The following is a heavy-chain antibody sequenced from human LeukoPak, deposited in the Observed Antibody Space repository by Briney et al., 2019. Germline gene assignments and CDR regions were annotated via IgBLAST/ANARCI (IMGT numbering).Heavy chain of an antibody. V-gene: IGHV3-30-3*01. D-gene: IGHD2-15*01. J-gene: IGHJ4*02. CDR2: ISYDGSNK. CDR3: ARGDIVVVVAAIGIGY. Sequence: GGSLRLSCAASGFTFSSYAMHLVRQAPGKGLEWVAVISYDGSNKYYADSVKGRFTISRDNSKNTPYLQMNSLRAEDTAVYYCARGDIVVVVAAIGIGYWGQGTLVTVSS. CDR1: GFTFSSYA.